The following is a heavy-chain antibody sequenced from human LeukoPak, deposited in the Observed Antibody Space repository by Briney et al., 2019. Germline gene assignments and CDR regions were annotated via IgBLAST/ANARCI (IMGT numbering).Heavy chain of an antibody. Sequence: SETLSLTCTDSGGPIRSYYWSWIRQPAGKGLEWIGRIYSTGSTNYNPSLKSRVTMSVDTSKNQFSLRLRSVTAADTAVYYCARQIASAGTAGFDFWGQGALVTVSS. CDR1: GGPIRSYY. CDR3: ARQIASAGTAGFDF. V-gene: IGHV4-4*07. CDR2: IYSTGST. J-gene: IGHJ4*02. D-gene: IGHD6-13*01.